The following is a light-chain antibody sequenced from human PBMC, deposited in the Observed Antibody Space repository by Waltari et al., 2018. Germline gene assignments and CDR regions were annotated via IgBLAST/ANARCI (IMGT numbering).Light chain of an antibody. V-gene: IGKV1-5*03. Sequence: DIQMTQSPSTLSASVGDRVTITCRASQSISSWLAWYQQRPGKAPNRLIYKASSLESGVPSRFSGSGSGTEFTLTISSLQPDDFATYYCQHYNSYSPTFGQGTKVEIK. CDR2: KAS. J-gene: IGKJ1*01. CDR1: QSISSW. CDR3: QHYNSYSPT.